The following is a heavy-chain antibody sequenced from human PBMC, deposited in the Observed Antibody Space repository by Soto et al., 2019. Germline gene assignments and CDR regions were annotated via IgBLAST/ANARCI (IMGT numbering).Heavy chain of an antibody. D-gene: IGHD1-26*01. V-gene: IGHV3-72*01. CDR3: ARGWALVELVPGAFDY. J-gene: IGHJ4*02. Sequence: PGGSLSLSCAASGVTFRVEYMDWVSQAAGKGRGWVGRMRNKAKDYATEYAASVKDRFTTSSEDSKNTLSLQMNSLKTEDTAVYYCARGWALVELVPGAFDYWGQGILVTVSS. CDR1: GVTFRVEY. CDR2: MRNKAKDYAT.